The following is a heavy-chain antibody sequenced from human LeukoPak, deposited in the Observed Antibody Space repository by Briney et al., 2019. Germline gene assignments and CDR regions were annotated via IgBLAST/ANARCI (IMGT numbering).Heavy chain of an antibody. J-gene: IGHJ4*02. V-gene: IGHV3-23*01. CDR3: VKERGYRSSWRLEY. CDR1: GFTFSSYA. CDR2: ISGSGGST. Sequence: GGSLRLSCAASGFTFSSYAMSWVRQAPGKGLEWVSAISGSGGSTYYADSVKGRFTISRDNSNNTLYLQLSSLRVEDTAMYYCVKERGYRSSWRLEYWGQGTLVTVSS. D-gene: IGHD6-13*01.